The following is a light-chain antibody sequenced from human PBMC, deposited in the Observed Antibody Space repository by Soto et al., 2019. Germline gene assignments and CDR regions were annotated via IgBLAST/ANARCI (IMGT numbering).Light chain of an antibody. CDR1: QSVSSSY. CDR2: DAS. Sequence: EIVLTQSPGTLSLSPGERATLSCRASQSVSSSYLAWYQQKPGQAPRLLIYDASKRATGIPARFSGSGSGTDFTLTISSLEPEDFAVYYCQQYGTSPRTFGQGTKVDIK. V-gene: IGKV3-20*01. CDR3: QQYGTSPRT. J-gene: IGKJ1*01.